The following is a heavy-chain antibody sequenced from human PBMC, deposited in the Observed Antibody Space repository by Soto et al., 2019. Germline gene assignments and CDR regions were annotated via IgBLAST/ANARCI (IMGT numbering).Heavy chain of an antibody. J-gene: IGHJ6*02. CDR3: AKDRDCTNGVCYKWSRYGMDV. Sequence: HPGGSLRLSCAASGFTFSNYAMSWVRQAPGKGLEWVSAISGSGGSTYYADSVKGRFTISRDNSKNTLYLQMNSLRAEDTAVYYCAKDRDCTNGVCYKWSRYGMDVWGQGTTVTVSS. CDR1: GFTFSNYA. CDR2: ISGSGGST. V-gene: IGHV3-23*01. D-gene: IGHD2-8*01.